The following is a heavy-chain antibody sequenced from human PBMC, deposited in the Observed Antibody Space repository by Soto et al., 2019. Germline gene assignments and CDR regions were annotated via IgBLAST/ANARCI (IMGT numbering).Heavy chain of an antibody. Sequence: QVQLVQSGAEVKKPGSSVKVSCKASGGTFSSYAISWVRQAPGQGLEWMGGIIPIFGTANYAQKFQGRVTITADESTSTADMELSSLRSEDTAVYYCARAPLPFSWGPYYDSSGYYSAPRLFDYWGQGTLVTVSS. CDR2: IIPIFGTA. CDR3: ARAPLPFSWGPYYDSSGYYSAPRLFDY. CDR1: GGTFSSYA. D-gene: IGHD3-22*01. J-gene: IGHJ4*02. V-gene: IGHV1-69*12.